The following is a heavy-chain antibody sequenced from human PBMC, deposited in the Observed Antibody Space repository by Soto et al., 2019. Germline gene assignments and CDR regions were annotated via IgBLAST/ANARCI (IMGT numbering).Heavy chain of an antibody. J-gene: IGHJ6*02. V-gene: IGHV3-74*01. CDR2: INTDGGTR. CDR3: ARGTIGGSRSYGMDV. CDR1: GFTFSSYW. D-gene: IGHD1-7*01. Sequence: EVQLVESGGGLVQPGGSLRLSCTASGFTFSSYWMHWVRQAPGKVLAWVSRINTDGGTRSYAGSVTGRFTISRDNAKNKLFLRMNSLGAEATAVYYCARGTIGGSRSYGMDVWGQGTTVTVSS.